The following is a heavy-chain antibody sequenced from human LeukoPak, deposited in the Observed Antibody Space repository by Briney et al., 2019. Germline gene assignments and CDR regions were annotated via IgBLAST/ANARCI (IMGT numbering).Heavy chain of an antibody. J-gene: IGHJ4*02. D-gene: IGHD6-19*01. Sequence: PSETLSLTCAVSGGSINGHYWGWIRQPPGKGLQWIGDIYYTGKNNYNPSLKSRVTISLDTSKDHLSLNLTSVLAADTAIYYCVRRDTGWNYFDYWGQGILVTVSS. CDR1: GGSINGHY. CDR2: IYYTGKN. CDR3: VRRDTGWNYFDY. V-gene: IGHV4-59*08.